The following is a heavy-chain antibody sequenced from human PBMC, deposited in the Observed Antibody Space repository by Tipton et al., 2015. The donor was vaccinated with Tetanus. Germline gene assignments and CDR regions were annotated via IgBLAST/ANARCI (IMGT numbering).Heavy chain of an antibody. CDR2: INPSGGST. Sequence: QSGAEVKKPGASVKVSCKASGYTFTSYYMHWVRQAPGQGLERMGIINPSGGSTSYAQKFQGRVTMTRDTSTSTVYMELSSLRSEDTAVYYCARSSIAGRWFDPWGQGTLVTVSS. V-gene: IGHV1-46*01. J-gene: IGHJ5*02. D-gene: IGHD6-6*01. CDR1: GYTFTSYY. CDR3: ARSSIAGRWFDP.